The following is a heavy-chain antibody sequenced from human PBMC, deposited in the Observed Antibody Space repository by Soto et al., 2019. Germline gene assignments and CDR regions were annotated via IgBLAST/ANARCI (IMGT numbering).Heavy chain of an antibody. CDR3: ARDQMNYYGSGSYYDY. V-gene: IGHV3-33*01. Sequence: GGSLRLSCAASGFTFSSYGMHWVRQAPGKGLEWVAVIWYDGSNKYYADSVKGRFTISRDNSKNTLYLQMNSLRAEDTAVYYCARDQMNYYGSGSYYDYWGQGTLVTVSS. CDR1: GFTFSSYG. J-gene: IGHJ4*02. CDR2: IWYDGSNK. D-gene: IGHD3-10*01.